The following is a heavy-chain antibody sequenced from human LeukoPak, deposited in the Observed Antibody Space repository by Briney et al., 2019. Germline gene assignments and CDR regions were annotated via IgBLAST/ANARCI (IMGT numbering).Heavy chain of an antibody. V-gene: IGHV1-69*13. CDR3: ALGSTSDTYYFDY. CDR2: IIPISGTA. Sequence: ASVKVSCKASGGTFSSYAISWVRQAPGQGLEWMGGIIPISGTANYAQKFQGRVTITADESTSTAYMELSSLRSEDTAVYYCALGSTSDTYYFDYWGQGTLVTVSS. CDR1: GGTFSSYA. D-gene: IGHD2-2*01. J-gene: IGHJ4*02.